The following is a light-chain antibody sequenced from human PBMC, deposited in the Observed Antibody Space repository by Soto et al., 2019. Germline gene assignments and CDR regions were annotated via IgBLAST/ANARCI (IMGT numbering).Light chain of an antibody. CDR1: SSEVGSYNL. CDR3: CSYAGSSLYV. V-gene: IGLV2-23*01. Sequence: QSALTQPASVSGSPGQSITISCTGTSSEVGSYNLVSWYQQHPGKAPKLMIYEGSKRPSGVSNRFSGSKSGNTASLTISGLQAEDEADYYCCSYAGSSLYVFGTGTKLTVL. CDR2: EGS. J-gene: IGLJ1*01.